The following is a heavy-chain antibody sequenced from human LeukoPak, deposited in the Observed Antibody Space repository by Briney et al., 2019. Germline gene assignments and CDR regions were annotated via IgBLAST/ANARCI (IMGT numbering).Heavy chain of an antibody. J-gene: IGHJ4*02. CDR1: GFTFSSYA. CDR3: AKFLPTHIVVANYYFDY. CDR2: VSGSGGST. D-gene: IGHD2-21*01. Sequence: GGSLRLSCAASGFTFSSYAMSWVRQAPGKGLEWVSAVSGSGGSTYYADSVKGRFTISRDNSKNTLYLQMNSLRAEDTAVYYCAKFLPTHIVVANYYFDYWGQGTLVTVSS. V-gene: IGHV3-23*01.